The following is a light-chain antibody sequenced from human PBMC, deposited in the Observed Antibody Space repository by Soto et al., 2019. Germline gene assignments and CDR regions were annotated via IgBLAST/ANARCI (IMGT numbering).Light chain of an antibody. V-gene: IGKV3-20*01. Sequence: EIGLTQSPGTLSWSPGGRATLSCRAIQSVISSYLAWYQQKPGQAPRLLIYGASSRATGIPDRFSGSGSGTDFTLTISRLEPEDFAVCRVQKECSSPLCPCGQGTRVDIK. CDR3: QKECSSPLCP. J-gene: IGKJ1*01. CDR1: QSVISSY. CDR2: GAS.